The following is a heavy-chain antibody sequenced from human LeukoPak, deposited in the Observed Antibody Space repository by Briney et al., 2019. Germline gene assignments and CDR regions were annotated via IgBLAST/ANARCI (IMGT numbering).Heavy chain of an antibody. D-gene: IGHD5-24*01. CDR3: AKDIEPYYYYYYMDV. Sequence: GRSLRLSCAASGFTFDDYAMHWVRRAPGKGLEWVSGISWNSGSIGYADSVKGRFTISRDNAKNSLYLQMNSLRAEDMALYYCAKDIEPYYYYYYMDVWGKGTTVTVSS. V-gene: IGHV3-9*03. CDR2: ISWNSGSI. CDR1: GFTFDDYA. J-gene: IGHJ6*03.